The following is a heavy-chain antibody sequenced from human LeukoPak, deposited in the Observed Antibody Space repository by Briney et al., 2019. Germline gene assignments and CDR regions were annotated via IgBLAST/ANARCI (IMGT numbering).Heavy chain of an antibody. Sequence: QPGGSLRLSCVVSGLSFSSYWMNWVRQAPGKGLEWVANIKQDGSEKYYVDSVKGRLTISRDNARNSVYLQINSLRAEDTAVYYCARDGVALYYYYGMDVWGQGTTVTVSS. V-gene: IGHV3-7*01. CDR2: IKQDGSEK. CDR3: ARDGVALYYYYGMDV. CDR1: GLSFSSYW. J-gene: IGHJ6*02. D-gene: IGHD3-16*01.